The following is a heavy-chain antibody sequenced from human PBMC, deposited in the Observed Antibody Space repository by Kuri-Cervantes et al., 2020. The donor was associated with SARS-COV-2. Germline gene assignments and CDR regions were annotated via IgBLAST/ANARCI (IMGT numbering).Heavy chain of an antibody. CDR3: VRDGDHWNFDY. CDR1: GFIFSNYG. J-gene: IGHJ4*02. CDR2: IWYDGNDQ. V-gene: IGHV3-33*01. D-gene: IGHD1-1*01. Sequence: GESLKISCEASGFIFSNYGMHWVRQAPGKGLEWVALIWYDGNDQLYTDSVKGRFTVSRDNAKNMLFLQMNSLRAEDTAVYYCVRDGDHWNFDYWGQGTLVTVSS.